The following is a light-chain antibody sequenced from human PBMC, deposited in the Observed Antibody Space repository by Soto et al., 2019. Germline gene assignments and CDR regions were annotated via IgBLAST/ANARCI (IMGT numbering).Light chain of an antibody. CDR1: QRLLHSDGKAY. Sequence: EIVLTQTPLSLSVTPGQPASISCKSSQRLLHSDGKAYLYWYLQRPGQPPQLLIYDVSKRFSGVPDRFSGSGSGTHFALKISRVEAEDVGVYYCMQSVELPLTFGGGTKVEIK. CDR2: DVS. CDR3: MQSVELPLT. V-gene: IGKV2D-29*01. J-gene: IGKJ4*01.